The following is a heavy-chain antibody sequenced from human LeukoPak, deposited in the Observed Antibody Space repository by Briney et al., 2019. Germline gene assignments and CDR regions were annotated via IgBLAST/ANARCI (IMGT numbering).Heavy chain of an antibody. CDR3: AKHRASAVAGTSFDY. CDR2: ISWNSGSI. D-gene: IGHD6-19*01. Sequence: PGRSLRLSCAASGFTFDDYAMHWVRQAPGKGLEWVSGISWNSGSIGYADSVKGRFTISRDNAKNSLYLQMNSLRAEDTAVYYCAKHRASAVAGTSFDYWGQGTLVTVSS. V-gene: IGHV3-9*01. CDR1: GFTFDDYA. J-gene: IGHJ4*02.